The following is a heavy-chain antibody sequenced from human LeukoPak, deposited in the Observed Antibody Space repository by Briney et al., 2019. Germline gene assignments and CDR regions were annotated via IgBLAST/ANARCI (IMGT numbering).Heavy chain of an antibody. J-gene: IGHJ4*02. V-gene: IGHV4-4*02. CDR1: GGSISSSNW. Sequence: SETLSLTCAVSGGSISSSNWWSWVRQPPGKGLEWIGEIYHSGSTNYNPSLKSRVTISVDKSKNQFSLKLSSVTAADTAVYYCAREVVVAGNPYFDYWGQGTLVTVSS. D-gene: IGHD6-19*01. CDR3: AREVVVAGNPYFDY. CDR2: IYHSGST.